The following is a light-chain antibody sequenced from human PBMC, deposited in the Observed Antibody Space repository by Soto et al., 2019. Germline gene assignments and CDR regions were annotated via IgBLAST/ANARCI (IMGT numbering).Light chain of an antibody. CDR2: LGS. CDR1: QSLLHSNGYNY. V-gene: IGKV2-28*01. Sequence: DIVMTQSPLSLPVTPGEPASISCRSSQSLLHSNGYNYLDWYLQKPGQSPKLLIYLGSNRASGVPDRFSGSGSGTDFTLKISRVEAEDVGLYYCMQALQPPLTFGQGTRLEIK. J-gene: IGKJ5*01. CDR3: MQALQPPLT.